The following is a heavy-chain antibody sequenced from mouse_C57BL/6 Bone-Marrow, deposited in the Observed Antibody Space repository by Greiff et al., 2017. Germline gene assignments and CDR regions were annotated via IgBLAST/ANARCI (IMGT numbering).Heavy chain of an antibody. CDR1: GYTFTSYW. J-gene: IGHJ3*01. V-gene: IGHV1-69*01. CDR2: IDPSDSYT. Sequence: QVQLQQPGAELVKPGASVKVSCKASGYTFTSYWMHWVKQRPGQGLEWIGEIDPSDSYTNYNQKFKGKSTLTVDKSSSTAYMQLSSLTSEDSAVYYCARPQGAWFAYWGQGTLVTVSA. CDR3: ARPQGAWFAY.